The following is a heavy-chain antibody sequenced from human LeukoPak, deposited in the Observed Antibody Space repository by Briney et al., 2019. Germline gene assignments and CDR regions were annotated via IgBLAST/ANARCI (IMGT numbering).Heavy chain of an antibody. V-gene: IGHV3-7*04. CDR1: GFTFSSYW. Sequence: GSLRLSCAASGFTFSSYWMSWVRQATGKGLQWVANIKQDGSEKYYVDSVKGRFTISRDNAKNSLYLQMNSLRAEDTAVYYCAGGWEMATIDYWGQGTLVTVSS. D-gene: IGHD5-24*01. J-gene: IGHJ4*02. CDR2: IKQDGSEK. CDR3: AGGWEMATIDY.